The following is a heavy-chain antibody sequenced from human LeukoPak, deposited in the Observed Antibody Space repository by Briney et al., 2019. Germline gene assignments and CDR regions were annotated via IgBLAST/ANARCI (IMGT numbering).Heavy chain of an antibody. Sequence: GESLKISCKGSGYSFTNYWISWVRQMPGKGLEWMGRIDPSDSYTNYSPSFQGHVTISADKSISTAYLQWSSLKASDTAMYYCARLIPADSSGWYNWFDPWGQGTLVTVSS. CDR2: IDPSDSYT. CDR1: GYSFTNYW. J-gene: IGHJ5*02. D-gene: IGHD6-19*01. CDR3: ARLIPADSSGWYNWFDP. V-gene: IGHV5-10-1*01.